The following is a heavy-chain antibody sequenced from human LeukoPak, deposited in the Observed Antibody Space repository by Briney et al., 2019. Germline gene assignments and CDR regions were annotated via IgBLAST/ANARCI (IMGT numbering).Heavy chain of an antibody. D-gene: IGHD6-19*01. Sequence: SETLSLTCAVYGGSFSGYYWSWIRQPPGKGLEWIGEINHSGSTNYNPSLKSRVTISVDTSKNQFSLKLSSVTAADTAVYYCASEQWLGGRYFDYWGQGTLVTVSS. CDR1: GGSFSGYY. CDR2: INHSGST. J-gene: IGHJ4*02. V-gene: IGHV4-34*01. CDR3: ASEQWLGGRYFDY.